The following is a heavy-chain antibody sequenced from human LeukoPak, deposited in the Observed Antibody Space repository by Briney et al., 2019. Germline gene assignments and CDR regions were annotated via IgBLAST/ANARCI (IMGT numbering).Heavy chain of an antibody. CDR2: MNPNSGNT. CDR3: AKDYGSGSYWVNYFDY. V-gene: IGHV1-8*01. CDR1: GYTFTSYD. D-gene: IGHD3-10*01. Sequence: ASVKVSCKASGYTFTSYDINWVRQATGQGLEWMGWMNPNSGNTGYAQKFQGRVTMTRNTSISTAYMELSSLRTEDTALYYCAKDYGSGSYWVNYFDYWGQGTLVTVSS. J-gene: IGHJ4*02.